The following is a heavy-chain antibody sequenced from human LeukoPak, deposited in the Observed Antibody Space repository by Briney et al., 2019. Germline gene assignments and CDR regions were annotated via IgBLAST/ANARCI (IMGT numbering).Heavy chain of an antibody. V-gene: IGHV3-7*01. Sequence: GGSLRLSCEASGFTFSSYWMSWVRQAPGKGVEWVASIKQDGSETFYVDSVKGRFTISRDNTKNSLYLQMNSLRAEDTAVYYCVRDRTRWVYWGQGTLVTVSS. D-gene: IGHD2-2*01. CDR3: VRDRTRWVY. CDR1: GFTFSSYW. J-gene: IGHJ4*02. CDR2: IKQDGSET.